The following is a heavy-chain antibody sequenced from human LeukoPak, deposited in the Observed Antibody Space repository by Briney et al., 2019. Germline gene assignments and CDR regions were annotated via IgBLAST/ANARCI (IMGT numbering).Heavy chain of an antibody. J-gene: IGHJ4*02. CDR3: ARGVMRFLDYFDY. D-gene: IGHD3-3*01. Sequence: PGGSLRLSCAASGFTFDDYGMSWVRHAPGKWLEWVSGINWNGGSTVYADSVKGRFTISRDNAKNSLYPQMNSLRAEDTALYYCARGVMRFLDYFDYWGQGTLVTVSS. CDR2: INWNGGST. V-gene: IGHV3-20*04. CDR1: GFTFDDYG.